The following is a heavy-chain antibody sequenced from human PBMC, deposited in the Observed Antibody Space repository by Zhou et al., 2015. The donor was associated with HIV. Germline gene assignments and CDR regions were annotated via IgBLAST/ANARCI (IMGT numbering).Heavy chain of an antibody. CDR3: ARGVAAAGTVVDY. CDR1: GGTFSSYG. Sequence: QVQLVQSGAEVKKPGSSVKVSCKASGGTFSSYGITWVRQAPGQGLEWMGGIIPTFGAAHYAQTFQGRVTITADESTSTAYMELSSLRSEDTAVYYCARGVAAAGTVVDYWGQGTLVTVSS. J-gene: IGHJ4*02. V-gene: IGHV1-69*01. CDR2: IIPTFGAA. D-gene: IGHD6-13*01.